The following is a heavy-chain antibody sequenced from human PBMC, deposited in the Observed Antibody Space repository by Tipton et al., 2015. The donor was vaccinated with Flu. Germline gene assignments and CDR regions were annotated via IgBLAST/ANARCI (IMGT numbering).Heavy chain of an antibody. D-gene: IGHD3-16*01. CDR1: GGSISTSY. Sequence: TLSLTCTVSGGSISTSYWSWIRQPAGKGLEWIGSIYQSGTTYYNPSLKSRVTISVDTSRNQFSLKLSSVTAADTAVYYCAREYLFFGELSTAYYFDSWGQGTLVTVST. CDR2: IYQSGTT. V-gene: IGHV4-38-2*02. CDR3: AREYLFFGELSTAYYFDS. J-gene: IGHJ4*02.